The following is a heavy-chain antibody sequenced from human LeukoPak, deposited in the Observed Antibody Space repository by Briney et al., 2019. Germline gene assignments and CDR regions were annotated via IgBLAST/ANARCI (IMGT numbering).Heavy chain of an antibody. D-gene: IGHD3-22*01. CDR1: GDSVSSNSAA. CDR3: ARLRYDSSGYYPN. CDR2: TYYRSKWYN. Sequence: SQTLSLTCAISGDSVSSNSAAWNWIRQSPSRGLEWLGRTYYRSKWYNDYAVSVKSRITINPDTSKNQFSLKLSSVTAADTAVYYCARLRYDSSGYYPNWGQGTLVTVSS. J-gene: IGHJ4*02. V-gene: IGHV6-1*01.